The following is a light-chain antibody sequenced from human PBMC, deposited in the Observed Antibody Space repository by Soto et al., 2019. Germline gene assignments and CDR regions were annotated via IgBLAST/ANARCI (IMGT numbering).Light chain of an antibody. CDR3: QQRSNWHPT. CDR1: QSVSSY. J-gene: IGKJ5*01. CDR2: DAS. V-gene: IGKV3-11*01. Sequence: EIVLTQSPATLSLSPGERATLSCRASQSVSSYLAWYQQKPGQAPRLLIYDASNRATGIPARFSGSGSGTDFTLTISSLEPEDFAVYYCQQRSNWHPTSGQGTRLEIK.